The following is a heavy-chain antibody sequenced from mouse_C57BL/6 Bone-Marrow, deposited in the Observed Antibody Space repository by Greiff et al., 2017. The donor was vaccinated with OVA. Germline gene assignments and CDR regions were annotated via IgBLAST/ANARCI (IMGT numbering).Heavy chain of an antibody. CDR1: GYTFTSYW. Sequence: QVQLQQPGAELVRPGSSVKLSCKASGYTFTSYWMDWVKQRPGQGLEWIGNIYPSDSETHYNQKFKDKATLTVDKSSSTAYMQLSSLTSEDSAVYYCARRDYYGSSSGFAYWGQGTLVTVSA. CDR3: ARRDYYGSSSGFAY. CDR2: IYPSDSET. V-gene: IGHV1-61*01. J-gene: IGHJ3*01. D-gene: IGHD1-1*01.